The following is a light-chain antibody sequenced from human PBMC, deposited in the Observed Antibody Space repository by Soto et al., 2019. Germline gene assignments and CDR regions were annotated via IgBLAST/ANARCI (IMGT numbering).Light chain of an antibody. Sequence: QSALTQPASVSGSPGQSITISCTGTSSDVGNNNYVSWYQQYPGKAPKLMIYDVSNRPSGISNRFSGSKSGNTASLTISGLQAEDEADYYCSSYTSSSTLVVFGGGTKVTVL. V-gene: IGLV2-14*01. CDR1: SSDVGNNNY. CDR3: SSYTSSSTLVV. J-gene: IGLJ2*01. CDR2: DVS.